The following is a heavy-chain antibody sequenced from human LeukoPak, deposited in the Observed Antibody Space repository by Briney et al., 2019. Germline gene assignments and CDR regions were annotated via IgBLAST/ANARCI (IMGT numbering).Heavy chain of an antibody. Sequence: QAGRSLRLSCTVSGFTFGDHAMSWVRQAPGKGLEWVGFIRSKTYGGTTEYAASVKGRFIISRDDSTSIAYLQMNGLKTEDTAVYYCTRGPIQLWLYHGMDVWGQGTTVTVSS. CDR1: GFTFGDHA. V-gene: IGHV3-49*04. D-gene: IGHD5-18*01. J-gene: IGHJ6*02. CDR3: TRGPIQLWLYHGMDV. CDR2: IRSKTYGGTT.